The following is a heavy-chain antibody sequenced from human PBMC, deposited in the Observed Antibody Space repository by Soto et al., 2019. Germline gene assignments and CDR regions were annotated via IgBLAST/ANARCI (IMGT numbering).Heavy chain of an antibody. V-gene: IGHV4-4*02. CDR1: SGSISNNNW. J-gene: IGHJ4*02. CDR3: PAPRASTYGPIDY. D-gene: IGHD5-18*01. CDR2: LYHSGNT. Sequence: QVQLQESGPGLVKPSGTLSLTCAVSSGSISNNNWLTWVRQSPGKGLEWIGELYHSGNTTYNPPLTRCVTISVDKSKTPFSLWLTPMTAADTAMYFCPAPRASTYGPIDYWGQGTLVTVSS.